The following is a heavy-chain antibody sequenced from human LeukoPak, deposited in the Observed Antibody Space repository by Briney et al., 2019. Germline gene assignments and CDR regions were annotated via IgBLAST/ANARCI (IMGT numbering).Heavy chain of an antibody. D-gene: IGHD2-2*01. V-gene: IGHV3-23*01. CDR1: GFMFSNFA. J-gene: IGHJ4*02. CDR2: IYYSGGNT. Sequence: GGSLRLSCAASGFMFSNFAMSWVRQAPGKGLEWVSTIYYSGGNTYSADSVKGRFTISRDNAKNTLYLQMNSLRAEDTAVYYCAKAQGQAVVPRRFDNWGQGTLVTVSS. CDR3: AKAQGQAVVPRRFDN.